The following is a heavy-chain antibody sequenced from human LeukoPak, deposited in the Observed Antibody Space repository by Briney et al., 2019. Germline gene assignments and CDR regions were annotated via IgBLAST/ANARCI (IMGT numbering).Heavy chain of an antibody. CDR2: INPNSGGT. D-gene: IGHD3-3*01. CDR1: GYTFTDYY. CDR3: ARLSAPGFLEWLEKFDY. J-gene: IGHJ4*02. Sequence: ASVKVSCKASGYTFTDYYIHWVRQAPGQGLEWMGWINPNSGGTNYAQKFQGRVTMTRDTSISTAYMELSRLRSDDTAVYYCARLSAPGFLEWLEKFDYWGQGTLVTVSS. V-gene: IGHV1-2*02.